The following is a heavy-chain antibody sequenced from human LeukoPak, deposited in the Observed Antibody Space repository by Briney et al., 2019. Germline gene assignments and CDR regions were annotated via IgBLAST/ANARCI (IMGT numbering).Heavy chain of an antibody. V-gene: IGHV3-23*01. Sequence: GGSLRLSCAASGFTFSTFAMIWVRQPPGKGLEWVSSIFPSGGEIHYADSVRGRFTISRDNSKNSLYLQMNSLRAEDTAVYYCARGGYNYLAPVHPWGQGTLVTVSS. D-gene: IGHD5-24*01. CDR3: ARGGYNYLAPVHP. CDR1: GFTFSTFA. CDR2: IFPSGGEI. J-gene: IGHJ5*02.